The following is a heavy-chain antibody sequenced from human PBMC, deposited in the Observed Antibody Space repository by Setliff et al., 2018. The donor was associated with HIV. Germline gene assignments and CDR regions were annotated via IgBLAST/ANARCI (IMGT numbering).Heavy chain of an antibody. CDR1: KLTFHGYA. V-gene: IGHV3-48*01. CDR2: ISDSSSTI. J-gene: IGHJ4*02. Sequence: GGSLRLSCADPKLTFHGYAVSWVRQAPGKGLEWVSYISDSSSTIYYAGSVRGRFTISRDNARNSLYLQMNSLRAEDTAVYYCARDSGSTWYASSRSDYWGQGTLVTVSS. CDR3: ARDSGSTWYASSRSDY. D-gene: IGHD6-13*01.